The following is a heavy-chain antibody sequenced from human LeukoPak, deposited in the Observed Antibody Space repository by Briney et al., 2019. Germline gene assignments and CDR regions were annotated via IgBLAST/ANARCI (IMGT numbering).Heavy chain of an antibody. CDR2: ITGSGTGT. J-gene: IGHJ2*01. Sequence: GGSLRLSCAASRFTFSSYVMSWVRQAPGKGLEWVSSITGSGTGTFYADSVKGRFTISRDNSKNTLYLQMNSLRAEDTAVYYCAKRFVGTNYYDSSGPYWYFDLWGRGTLVTVSS. V-gene: IGHV3-23*01. CDR3: AKRFVGTNYYDSSGPYWYFDL. D-gene: IGHD3-22*01. CDR1: RFTFSSYV.